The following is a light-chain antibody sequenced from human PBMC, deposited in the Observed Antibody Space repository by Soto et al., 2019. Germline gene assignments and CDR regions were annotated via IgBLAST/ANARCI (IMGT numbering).Light chain of an antibody. V-gene: IGKV3-15*01. Sequence: EIVMTQSPATLSMSPGERATLSCRASQNIKDYLAWIQQKPCQAPRLLIYGASTRATAIPARFSGSGSGTEFTLSISSLQSEDFAVYYCQQYNTWPRTFGQGTKVET. CDR3: QQYNTWPRT. J-gene: IGKJ1*01. CDR1: QNIKDY. CDR2: GAS.